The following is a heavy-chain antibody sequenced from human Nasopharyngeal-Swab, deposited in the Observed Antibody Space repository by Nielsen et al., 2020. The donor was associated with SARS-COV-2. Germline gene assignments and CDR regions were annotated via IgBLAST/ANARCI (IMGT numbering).Heavy chain of an antibody. CDR3: AGDMGRDGYNYPFDY. Sequence: VRQAPGKGLEWVAVVSYDGSSKYYADSVKGRFTISRDNSKNTLYLQMNSLRAEDTAVFYCAGDMGRDGYNYPFDYWGQGTLVTVSS. V-gene: IGHV3-30-3*01. D-gene: IGHD5-24*01. CDR2: VSYDGSSK. J-gene: IGHJ4*02.